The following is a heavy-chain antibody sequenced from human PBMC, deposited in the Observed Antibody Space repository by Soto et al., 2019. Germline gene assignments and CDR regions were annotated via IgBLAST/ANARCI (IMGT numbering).Heavy chain of an antibody. CDR3: AHRATMTIFGLIIDHGIWFDP. J-gene: IGHJ5*02. V-gene: IGHV2-5*02. Sequence: QINLIESGPTLVKPTQTLTLTCTFSGFSLSTSGAAVGWVRQPPGRALEWLALIYWDGDKRYNASLGNRLTITKATSMRQVVLTMTNLDPADRAKYYCAHRATMTIFGLIIDHGIWFDPWGQGSRVIVSS. CDR2: IYWDGDK. CDR1: GFSLSTSGAA. D-gene: IGHD3-3*01.